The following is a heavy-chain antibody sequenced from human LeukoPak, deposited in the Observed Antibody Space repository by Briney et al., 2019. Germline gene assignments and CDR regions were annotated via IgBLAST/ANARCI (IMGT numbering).Heavy chain of an antibody. D-gene: IGHD3-22*01. CDR3: ARRIVYDSSGYYYERDAFDI. CDR1: GGSISSSIYY. CDR2: IYYSGTT. V-gene: IGHV4-39*01. Sequence: SETLSLTCTVSGGSISSSIYYWGWIRQPPGKGLEWIGSIYYSGTTYYNPLLKSRVTISVDTSKNQFSLKLSSVTAADTAVYYCARRIVYDSSGYYYERDAFDIWGQGTMVTVSS. J-gene: IGHJ3*02.